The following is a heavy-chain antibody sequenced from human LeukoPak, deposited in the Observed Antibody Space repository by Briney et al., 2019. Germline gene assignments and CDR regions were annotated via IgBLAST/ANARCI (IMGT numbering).Heavy chain of an antibody. D-gene: IGHD1-1*01. J-gene: IGHJ4*02. Sequence: ASVTVSCTASGYTFTSYAIHWVRQAPGQRLEWMGWISAGNGNTKYSQNFQGRVTFISNTSATTAFMELSSLRSEDAAVYYCARDSGSGNDDYWGQGTLVTVSS. CDR3: ARDSGSGNDDY. CDR2: ISAGNGNT. V-gene: IGHV1-3*01. CDR1: GYTFTSYA.